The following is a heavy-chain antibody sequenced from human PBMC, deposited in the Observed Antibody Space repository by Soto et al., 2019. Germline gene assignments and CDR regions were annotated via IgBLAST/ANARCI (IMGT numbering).Heavy chain of an antibody. CDR1: GFTFISYG. V-gene: IGHV3-33*08. CDR2: IWYDGSNK. D-gene: IGHD6-13*01. J-gene: IGHJ4*02. CDR3: ARGWAKTEY. Sequence: PVGSLSLSCAASGFTFISYGRHWVRQAPGKGLEWVAVIWYDGSNKYYADSVKGRFTISRDNSKTTLYLQMTSLRAEDWAVYYCARGWAKTEYWGQGTLVTVSS.